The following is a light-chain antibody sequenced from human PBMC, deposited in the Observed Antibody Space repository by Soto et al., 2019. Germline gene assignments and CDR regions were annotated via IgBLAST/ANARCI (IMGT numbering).Light chain of an antibody. CDR1: QSVSSY. CDR3: QQRGGWPPT. J-gene: IGKJ2*01. V-gene: IGKV3-11*01. Sequence: EIVLTQSPATLSLSPGERATLSCKASQSVSSYLAWYQQVPGQAPRLLIFDTSNRATGIPARFSGRGSGTDFTLTISNLEPEDFAVYYCQQRGGWPPTFGQGTNLEIK. CDR2: DTS.